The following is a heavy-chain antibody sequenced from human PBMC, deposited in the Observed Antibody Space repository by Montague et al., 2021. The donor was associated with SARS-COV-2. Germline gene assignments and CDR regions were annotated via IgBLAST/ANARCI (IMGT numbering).Heavy chain of an antibody. CDR3: ARTEYNWNDWFDP. J-gene: IGHJ5*02. D-gene: IGHD1-20*01. Sequence: SETRSLTCSVSGGSISSYYWSWIRQSPGKGLERIGYIFHGGITDYNPSLKSRVTISADMSKNQFSLQLNSVTAADSAVYYCARTEYNWNDWFDPWGQGTLATVSS. V-gene: IGHV4-59*13. CDR2: IFHGGIT. CDR1: GGSISSYY.